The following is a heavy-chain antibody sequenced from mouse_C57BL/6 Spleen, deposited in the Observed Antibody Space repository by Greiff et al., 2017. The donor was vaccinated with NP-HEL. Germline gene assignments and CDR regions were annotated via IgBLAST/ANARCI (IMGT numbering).Heavy chain of an antibody. Sequence: EVMLVESEGGLVQPGRSMKLSCTASGFTFSDYYMAWVRQVPEKGLEWVANINYDGSSTYYLDSLKSRFIISRDNAKNILYLQMSSLKSEDTATYYCARGSDYYGSSYYFDYWGQGTTLTVSS. CDR2: INYDGSST. V-gene: IGHV5-16*01. J-gene: IGHJ2*01. CDR3: ARGSDYYGSSYYFDY. D-gene: IGHD1-1*01. CDR1: GFTFSDYY.